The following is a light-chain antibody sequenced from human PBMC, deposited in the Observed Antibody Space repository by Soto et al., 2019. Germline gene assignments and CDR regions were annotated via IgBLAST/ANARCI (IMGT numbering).Light chain of an antibody. J-gene: IGKJ1*01. CDR2: DAS. CDR1: QSVSSY. CDR3: QQYGSSLWT. V-gene: IGKV3-11*01. Sequence: EIVVTQSPATRSLAPGERATLSCRASQSVSSYLAWYQQKTGQAPRLLIYDASNRATGIPARFSGSGSGTDFTLTISSLETEDFAVYYCQQYGSSLWTFGQGTKVDI.